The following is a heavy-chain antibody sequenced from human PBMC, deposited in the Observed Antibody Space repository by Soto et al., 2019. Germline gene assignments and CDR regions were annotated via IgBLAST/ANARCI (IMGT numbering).Heavy chain of an antibody. Sequence: PGGSLRLSCAACGFTFTRYSMNWVRQAPGKGLEWVSSISSTTNYIYYGDSMKGRFTISRDNAKNSLYLEMNSLRAEDTAVYYCARESEDLTSNFDYWGQGTRVTVSS. CDR1: GFTFTRYS. CDR3: ARESEDLTSNFDY. J-gene: IGHJ4*02. CDR2: ISSTTNYI. V-gene: IGHV3-21*06.